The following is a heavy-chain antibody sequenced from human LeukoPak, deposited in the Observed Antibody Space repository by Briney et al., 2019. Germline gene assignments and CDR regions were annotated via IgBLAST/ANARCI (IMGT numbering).Heavy chain of an antibody. CDR3: ARGDEFGEFTRWFDP. CDR1: GGSISSSNW. CDR2: IYHSGST. V-gene: IGHV4-4*02. J-gene: IGHJ5*02. Sequence: SETLSLTCAVSGGSISSSNWWSWVRQPPGKGLEWIGEIYHSGSTNYNPSLKSRVTISVDKSKNQFSLKLSSVTAADTAVYYCARGDEFGEFTRWFDPWGQGTLVTVSS. D-gene: IGHD3-10*01.